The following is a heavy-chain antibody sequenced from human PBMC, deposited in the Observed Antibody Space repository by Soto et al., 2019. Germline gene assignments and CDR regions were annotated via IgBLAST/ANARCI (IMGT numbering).Heavy chain of an antibody. Sequence: QVQLVESGGGVVQPGTSLRLSCEASGFAFNKFGMHWVLQAPGKGLEWVAFISYDGSYQYYADSVQGRLTITRDNSMNTLNMQLNSLRREDTAVYYCAKGGEVGGVLGDHWGQGTLVTVSS. CDR3: AKGGEVGGVLGDH. CDR1: GFAFNKFG. CDR2: ISYDGSYQ. V-gene: IGHV3-30*18. D-gene: IGHD1-26*01. J-gene: IGHJ4*02.